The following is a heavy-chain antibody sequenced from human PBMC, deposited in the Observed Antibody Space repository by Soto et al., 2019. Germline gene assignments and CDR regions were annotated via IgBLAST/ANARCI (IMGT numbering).Heavy chain of an antibody. V-gene: IGHV3-72*01. CDR3: ARDTGGSYGF. CDR2: TRNKANNYAA. D-gene: IGHD1-26*01. J-gene: IGHJ4*02. Sequence: EVQLVESGGGLVQPGGSLRLSCAASGFTFSDYYMDWVRQLPGMGLEWVGRTRNKANNYAAEYAPSVRGRFTISRHDSEDSMVLQLNSLKTEDTAVYYCARDTGGSYGFWGQGALVTVSS. CDR1: GFTFSDYY.